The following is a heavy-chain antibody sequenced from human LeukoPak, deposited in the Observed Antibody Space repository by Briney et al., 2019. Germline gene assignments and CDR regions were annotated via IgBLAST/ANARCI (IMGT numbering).Heavy chain of an antibody. V-gene: IGHV4-39*01. Sequence: SETLSLTCSVSGGSISTSSYYWGWIRQPPGKGLEWIGNIYYSGNTYYNPSLKSRVTTSVDTSKNQFSLKLSSVTAADTAVYYCARGGGSFYNYWGQGTLVTVSS. CDR2: IYYSGNT. CDR1: GGSISTSSYY. J-gene: IGHJ4*02. CDR3: ARGGGSFYNY. D-gene: IGHD2-15*01.